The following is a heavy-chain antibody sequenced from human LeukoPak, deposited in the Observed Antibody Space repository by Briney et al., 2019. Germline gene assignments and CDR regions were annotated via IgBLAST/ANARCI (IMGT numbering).Heavy chain of an antibody. J-gene: IGHJ3*02. V-gene: IGHV4-4*07. CDR3: ARGRYCSADICSGGDAFDI. CDR1: GGSINNYY. D-gene: IGHD2-15*01. CDR2: IYTRGSA. Sequence: SETLSLTCTVSGGSINNYYWSWIRQPAGKGLEWIGRIYTRGSANFNPSLKSRVTMSVDTSKNQFSLKLSSVTAADTAVYYCARGRYCSADICSGGDAFDIWGQGTMVSVSS.